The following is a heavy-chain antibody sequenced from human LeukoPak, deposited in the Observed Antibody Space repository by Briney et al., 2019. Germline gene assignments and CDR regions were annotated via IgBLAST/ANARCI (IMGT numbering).Heavy chain of an antibody. CDR2: IYNSEFT. V-gene: IGHV4-59*08. D-gene: IGHD1-26*01. CDR3: ATREY. CDR1: GGSISSDY. Sequence: SETLSLTCTVSGGSISSDYWQWIRQPPGKGLEWVGYIYNSEFTHYNSSLKSRVSISIDTSKNQFSLKLTSVTAADTAVYYCATREYWGQGTLVAVSS. J-gene: IGHJ4*02.